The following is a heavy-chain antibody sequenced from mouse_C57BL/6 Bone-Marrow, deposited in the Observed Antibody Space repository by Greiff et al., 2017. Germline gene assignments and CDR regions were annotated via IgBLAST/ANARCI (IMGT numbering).Heavy chain of an antibody. V-gene: IGHV1-81*01. CDR3: ARCDYDYDGFAY. J-gene: IGHJ3*01. D-gene: IGHD2-4*01. CDR1: GYTFTSYG. CDR2: IYPRSGNT. Sequence: VHLVESGAELARPGASVQLSCKASGYTFTSYGISWVKQRTGQGLEWIGEIYPRSGNTYSNEKFKGKATLTADKSSSTAYMELRSLTSEDSAVYFCARCDYDYDGFAYWGQGTLVTVSA.